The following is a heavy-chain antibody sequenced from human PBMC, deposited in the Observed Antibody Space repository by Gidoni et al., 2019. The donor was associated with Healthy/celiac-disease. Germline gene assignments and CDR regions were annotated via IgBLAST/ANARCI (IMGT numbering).Heavy chain of an antibody. J-gene: IGHJ4*02. V-gene: IGHV1-2*04. CDR1: GYTFTGYY. CDR2: INPNRGGT. CDR3: ARKKLAAAGNAFDY. D-gene: IGHD6-13*01. Sequence: QVQLVQSGAEVKKPGASVKVSCKASGYTFTGYYMHWVRQAPGQGLEWMGWINPNRGGTNYAQKFQGWVTMTRDTSISTAYMELSRLRSDDTAVYYCARKKLAAAGNAFDYWGQGTLVTVSS.